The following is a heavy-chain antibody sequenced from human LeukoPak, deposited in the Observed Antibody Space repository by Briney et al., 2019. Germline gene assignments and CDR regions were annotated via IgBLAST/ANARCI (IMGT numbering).Heavy chain of an antibody. D-gene: IGHD5-18*01. Sequence: SETLSLICSVSGVSISSSGHYWSWLGHPPGKGLECIDYVYQNGIIYYNPSLKSRVTISLNRSKNQFSLELSSVTTADTAVYFCAAVDTVDDDSYYIDFWGQGTLVTVSS. CDR2: VYQNGII. CDR1: GVSISSSGHY. J-gene: IGHJ4*02. V-gene: IGHV4-30-2*01. CDR3: AAVDTVDDDSYYIDF.